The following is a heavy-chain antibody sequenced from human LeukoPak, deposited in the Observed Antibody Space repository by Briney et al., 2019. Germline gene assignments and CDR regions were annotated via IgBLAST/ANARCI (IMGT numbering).Heavy chain of an antibody. Sequence: GGSLRLSCAASGFTFSNYVMSWVRQAPGKGLEWFSGIIGSGGTTYYADSVKGRFTISRDNSKNTLYLQLNSLRAEDTAVYYCAKKGIAAADSFDYWGQGTLVTVSS. CDR2: IIGSGGTT. D-gene: IGHD6-13*01. J-gene: IGHJ4*02. CDR1: GFTFSNYV. V-gene: IGHV3-23*01. CDR3: AKKGIAAADSFDY.